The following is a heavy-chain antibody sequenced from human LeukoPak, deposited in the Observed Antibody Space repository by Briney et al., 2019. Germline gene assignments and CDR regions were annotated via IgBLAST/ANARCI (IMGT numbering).Heavy chain of an antibody. V-gene: IGHV3-30*18. Sequence: PGGSLRLSCAASGFTFSSYGMHWVRQAPGKGLEWVAVISYDGSNKYYADSVKGRFTISRDNSKNTLYLQMNSLRAEDTAVYYCAKFPPPNSGYHLSGYWGQGTLVTVSS. CDR3: AKFPPPNSGYHLSGY. J-gene: IGHJ4*02. CDR1: GFTFSSYG. CDR2: ISYDGSNK. D-gene: IGHD5-12*01.